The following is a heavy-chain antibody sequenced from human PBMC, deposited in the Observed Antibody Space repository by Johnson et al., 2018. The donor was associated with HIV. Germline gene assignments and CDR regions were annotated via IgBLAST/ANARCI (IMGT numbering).Heavy chain of an antibody. CDR3: YCTGHFGAGSESKGTFEA. J-gene: IGHJ3*01. CDR1: GFTFSDYY. CDR2: LSSCGSTI. D-gene: IGHD3-10*01. Sequence: QMQLVEPGGGLVQPGGSLRLSCAASGFTFSDYYMSWIRQAPGKGLEWVPYLSSCGSTIYYADSVKGRFTISRDNSKNTLYLQMTSLRQDDTAVYSCYCTGHFGAGSESKGTFEAWGQGKMVTVSS. V-gene: IGHV3-11*01.